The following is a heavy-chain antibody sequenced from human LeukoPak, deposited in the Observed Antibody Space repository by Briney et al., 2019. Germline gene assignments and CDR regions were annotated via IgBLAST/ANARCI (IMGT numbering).Heavy chain of an antibody. J-gene: IGHJ6*03. CDR1: GGSFSGYY. Sequence: NPSETLSLTCAVYGGSFSGYYWSWIRQPPGKGLEWIGYIYYSGSTNYNPSLKSRVTISVDTSKNQFSLKLSSVTAADTAVYYCARSLWGSGSYYYYYYYMDVWGKGTTVTISS. CDR2: IYYSGST. D-gene: IGHD3-10*01. V-gene: IGHV4-59*01. CDR3: ARSLWGSGSYYYYYYYMDV.